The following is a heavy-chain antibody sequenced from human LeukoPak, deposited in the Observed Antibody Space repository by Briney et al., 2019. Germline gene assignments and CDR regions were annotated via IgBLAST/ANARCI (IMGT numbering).Heavy chain of an antibody. J-gene: IGHJ4*02. CDR1: GFTFSSSA. Sequence: GGSLRLSCAASGFTFSSSAMSWVRQAPGKGLEWVSAISGSGTSTYYADSVKGRFTISRDNSKNTLYLQTISLRAEDTAVYYCATTNWNTFYFDYWGQGTLVTVSS. CDR3: ATTNWNTFYFDY. D-gene: IGHD1-1*01. CDR2: ISGSGTST. V-gene: IGHV3-23*01.